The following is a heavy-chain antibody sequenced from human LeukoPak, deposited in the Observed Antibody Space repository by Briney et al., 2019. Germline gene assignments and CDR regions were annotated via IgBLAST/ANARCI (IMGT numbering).Heavy chain of an antibody. V-gene: IGHV1-2*02. CDR3: ARGSRPVYNLLTGKRYFDY. J-gene: IGHJ4*02. D-gene: IGHD3-9*01. CDR2: INPNSGGT. Sequence: ASVKVSCKASGGTFSSYAISWVRQAPGQGLEWMGWINPNSGGTNYAQKFQGRVTMTRDTSISTAYMELSRLRSDDTAVYYCARGSRPVYNLLTGKRYFDYWGQGTLLTVSS. CDR1: GGTFSSYA.